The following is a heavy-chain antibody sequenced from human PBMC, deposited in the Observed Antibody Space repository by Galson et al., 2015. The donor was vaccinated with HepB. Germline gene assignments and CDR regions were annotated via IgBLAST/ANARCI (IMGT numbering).Heavy chain of an antibody. D-gene: IGHD1/OR15-1a*01. V-gene: IGHV1-24*01. J-gene: IGHJ4*02. CDR2: IDPEDGET. CDR3: ATDFGWEQRF. Sequence: SVKVSCKVAGYSLTELSMHWVRQAPGKGLEWMGGIDPEDGETIYAQKLQGRITLTEDTSTDTAYMELSSLRSEDTAVYYCATDFGWEQRFWGQGTLVTVSS. CDR1: GYSLTELS.